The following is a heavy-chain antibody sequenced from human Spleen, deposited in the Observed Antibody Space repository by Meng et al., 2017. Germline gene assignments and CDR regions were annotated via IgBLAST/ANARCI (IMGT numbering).Heavy chain of an antibody. Sequence: ASVKVSCKASGYTFTSYGISWVRQAPGQGLEWMGWISAYNGNTNYAQKLQGRVTMTTDTSTSTAYMELSSLRSEDTAVYYCARSSVGYCSGGSCYSRYGMDVWGQGTTVTVSS. CDR1: GYTFTSYG. CDR3: ARSSVGYCSGGSCYSRYGMDV. V-gene: IGHV1-18*01. J-gene: IGHJ6*02. D-gene: IGHD2-15*01. CDR2: ISAYNGNT.